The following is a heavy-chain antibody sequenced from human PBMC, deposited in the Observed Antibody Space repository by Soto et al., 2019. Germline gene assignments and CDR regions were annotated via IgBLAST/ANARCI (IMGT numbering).Heavy chain of an antibody. V-gene: IGHV4-4*07. Sequence: SETLSLTCAVYGGSFSGYYWSWIRQPAGKGLEWIGRIYTSGSTNYNPSLKSRVTMSVDTSKNQFSLKLSSVTAADTAVYYCARDSFEYSSSNVYFDYWGQGTLVTVSS. CDR1: GGSFSGYY. CDR3: ARDSFEYSSSNVYFDY. D-gene: IGHD6-6*01. CDR2: IYTSGST. J-gene: IGHJ4*02.